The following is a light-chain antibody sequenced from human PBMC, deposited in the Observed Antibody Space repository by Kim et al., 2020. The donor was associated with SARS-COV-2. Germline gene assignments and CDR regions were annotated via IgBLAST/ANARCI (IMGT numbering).Light chain of an antibody. V-gene: IGKV1-27*01. Sequence: DIQMTQSPSSVSASVGDRVTITCRASQGIGNYLAWYQQKPGQVPQLLIYAASTLQSGVPSRFSGSGSGTDFTLTISSLQPEDVATYYCQTYNSAPLTFGGGTKVDIK. CDR3: QTYNSAPLT. CDR2: AAS. J-gene: IGKJ4*01. CDR1: QGIGNY.